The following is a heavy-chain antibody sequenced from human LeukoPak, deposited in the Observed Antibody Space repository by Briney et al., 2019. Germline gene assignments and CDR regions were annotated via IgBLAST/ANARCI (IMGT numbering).Heavy chain of an antibody. CDR2: INPSGST. Sequence: SETLSLTCAVYGGSFSDYYCGWIRQPPGKGLEWIGEINPSGSTNYSPSLKSRVTISVDTSKNQFSLKLSSVAAADTAVYFCVRVGYRYVINDWSRTGLGAYPTKYYYHMDVWDKGATVTVSS. CDR3: VRVGYRYVINDWSRTGLGAYPTKYYYHMDV. D-gene: IGHD5-18*01. J-gene: IGHJ6*03. V-gene: IGHV4-34*01. CDR1: GGSFSDYY.